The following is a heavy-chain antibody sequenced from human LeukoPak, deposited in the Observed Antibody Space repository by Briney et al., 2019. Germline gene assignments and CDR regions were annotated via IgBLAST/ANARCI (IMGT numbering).Heavy chain of an antibody. J-gene: IGHJ4*02. Sequence: PGESLRLSCAASGFTFSRFGMNWVRQAPGKGLEWVSYISSTGSPIYYADSVKGRFTISRDNAKNSLYLQMNSLRDDDTAVYYCAQKGGTDYWGQGTLVTVSS. CDR1: GFTFSRFG. CDR2: ISSTGSPI. V-gene: IGHV3-48*02. CDR3: AQKGGTDY. D-gene: IGHD2-15*01.